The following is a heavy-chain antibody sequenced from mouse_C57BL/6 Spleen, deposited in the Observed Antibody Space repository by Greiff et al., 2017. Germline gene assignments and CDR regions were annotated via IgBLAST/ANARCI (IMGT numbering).Heavy chain of an antibody. CDR3: ARNPFYGYAMDY. D-gene: IGHD2-10*01. CDR1: GYSITSDY. Sequence: EVMLVESGPGLAKPSQTLSLTCSVTGYSITSDYWNWIRKFPGNKLEYMGYLSYSGSTYYNPSLNSRISITRDTSKNQYYLQLNAVTTEDTAAYYCARNPFYGYAMDYWGQGTSVTVSS. V-gene: IGHV3-8*01. J-gene: IGHJ4*01. CDR2: LSYSGST.